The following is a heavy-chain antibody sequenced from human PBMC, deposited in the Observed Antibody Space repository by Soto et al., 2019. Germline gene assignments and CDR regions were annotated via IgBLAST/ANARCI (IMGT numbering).Heavy chain of an antibody. Sequence: PGGSLRLSCAASGFTFTTYAMSWVRQAPGKGLEWVSAISGAGTTTYYADSVKGRFTISRDNSKNTLYLQMNSLRAEDTAVYYCANDYGLAFWGQGTQVPVSS. CDR2: ISGAGTTT. J-gene: IGHJ4*02. D-gene: IGHD4-17*01. CDR1: GFTFTTYA. CDR3: ANDYGLAF. V-gene: IGHV3-23*01.